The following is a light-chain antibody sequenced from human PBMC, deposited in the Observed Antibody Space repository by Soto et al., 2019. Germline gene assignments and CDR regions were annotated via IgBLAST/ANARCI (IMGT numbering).Light chain of an antibody. J-gene: IGLJ1*01. V-gene: IGLV1-40*01. Sequence: QSVLTQPPSVSGAPGQRVTISCTGSSSNIGAGYDVHWYQQLPGTAPKLLIYGNSNRPSGVPDRFSCSKSGTSASLAITGLQAEDEADYYCQSYDSSLSGLVFGTGTKVTVL. CDR2: GNS. CDR3: QSYDSSLSGLV. CDR1: SSNIGAGYD.